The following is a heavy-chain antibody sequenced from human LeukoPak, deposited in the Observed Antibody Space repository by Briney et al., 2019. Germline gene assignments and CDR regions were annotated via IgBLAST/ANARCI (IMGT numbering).Heavy chain of an antibody. CDR3: AREGHLTIFGAGRGYYFDY. V-gene: IGHV1-46*01. J-gene: IGHJ4*02. CDR2: INPSGGST. D-gene: IGHD3-3*01. CDR1: GYAFTSYY. Sequence: GASVTVSCKASGYAFTSYYMHWVRQAPGQGLEWMGIINPSGGSTSYAQKFQGRVTMTRDTSTSTVYMELSSLRSEDTAVYYCAREGHLTIFGAGRGYYFDYWGQGTLVTVSS.